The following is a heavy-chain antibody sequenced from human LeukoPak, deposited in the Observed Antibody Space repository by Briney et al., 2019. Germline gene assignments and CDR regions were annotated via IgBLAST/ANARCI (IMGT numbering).Heavy chain of an antibody. V-gene: IGHV4-34*01. CDR1: GGSFSGYY. D-gene: IGHD1-1*01. Sequence: SETLSLTCAVYGGSFSGYYWSWIRQPPGKGLEWIGEINHSGSTNYNPSLKSRVTISVDTSKNQFSLKLSSVTAADTAVYYCARDEELERSSYYYYYMDVWGKGTTVTVSS. J-gene: IGHJ6*03. CDR2: INHSGST. CDR3: ARDEELERSSYYYYYMDV.